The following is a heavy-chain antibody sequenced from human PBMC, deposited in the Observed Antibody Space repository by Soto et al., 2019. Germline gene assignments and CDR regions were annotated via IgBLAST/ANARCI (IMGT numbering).Heavy chain of an antibody. D-gene: IGHD5-12*01. CDR2: IYPGDSDT. Sequence: GESLKISCKGSGYSFTSYWIGWVRQMPGKGLEWMGVIYPGDSDTRYSPSFQGQVTISADKSISTAYLQWSSLKASDTAMYYCARFESGYSGYGYYYYGMDVWGQGTTVTVSS. CDR3: ARFESGYSGYGYYYYGMDV. CDR1: GYSFTSYW. J-gene: IGHJ6*02. V-gene: IGHV5-51*01.